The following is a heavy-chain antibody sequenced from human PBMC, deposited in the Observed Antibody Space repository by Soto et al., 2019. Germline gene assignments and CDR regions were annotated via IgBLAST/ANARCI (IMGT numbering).Heavy chain of an antibody. CDR3: AKDWSAMGETPDY. V-gene: IGHV3-23*01. J-gene: IGHJ4*02. CDR2: ISGSGGST. Sequence: GGSLRLSCAASGFTFSSYAMSWVRQAPGKGLEWVSAISGSGGSTYYADSVKGRFTISRDNAKNTLYLQMNSLRAEDTAVYYCAKDWSAMGETPDYWGQGTLVTVSS. D-gene: IGHD5-18*01. CDR1: GFTFSSYA.